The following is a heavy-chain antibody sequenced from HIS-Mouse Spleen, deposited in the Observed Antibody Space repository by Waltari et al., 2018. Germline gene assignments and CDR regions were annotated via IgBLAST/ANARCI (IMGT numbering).Heavy chain of an antibody. V-gene: IGHV1-2*02. CDR2: INPNRGGT. J-gene: IGHJ6*02. CDR3: ARGRGIVGAHGYYYCMDV. D-gene: IGHD1-26*01. Sequence: QVQLVQSGAEVKKPGASVKVSCKASGYTFTGYYMHWVRQAPGQGLEWMGWINPNRGGTNYAQKFQGSVTMTRDTSISTAYMELSRLRSDDTAVYYCARGRGIVGAHGYYYCMDVWGQGTTVTVSS. CDR1: GYTFTGYY.